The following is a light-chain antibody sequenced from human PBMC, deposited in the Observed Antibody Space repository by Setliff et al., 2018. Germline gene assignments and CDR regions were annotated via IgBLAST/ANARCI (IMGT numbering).Light chain of an antibody. CDR3: CSYAGNTIVI. CDR2: DVT. CDR1: SSDVGGFDL. Sequence: QSVLTQPASVAGSPGQSITTSCTGTSSDVGGFDLVSWYQQHPGKVPKLIIYDVTKRPSGVSHRFSASKSGNTASLTISGLQAEDEADYYCCSYAGNTIVIFGGGTKVTVL. V-gene: IGLV2-23*02. J-gene: IGLJ2*01.